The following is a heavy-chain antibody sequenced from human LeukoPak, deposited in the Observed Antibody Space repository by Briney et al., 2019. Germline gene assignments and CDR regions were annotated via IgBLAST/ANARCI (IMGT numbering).Heavy chain of an antibody. CDR3: AALAVAGPFDY. CDR1: GYTFTSYY. CDR2: INPSGGST. Sequence: ASVKVSFKASGYTFTSYYMHWVRQAPGQGLEWMGIINPSGGSTSYAQKFQGRVTMTRDTSTSTVYMELSSLRSEDTAVYYCAALAVAGPFDYWGQGTLVTVSS. J-gene: IGHJ4*02. D-gene: IGHD6-19*01. V-gene: IGHV1-46*01.